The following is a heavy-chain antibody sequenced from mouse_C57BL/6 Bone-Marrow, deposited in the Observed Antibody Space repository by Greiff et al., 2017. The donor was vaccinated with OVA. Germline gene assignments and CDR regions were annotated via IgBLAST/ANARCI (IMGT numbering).Heavy chain of an antibody. Sequence: VHLVESGPGLVQPSQSLSITCTVSGFSLTSYGVHWVRQSPGKGLEWLGVIWSGGSTDYNAAFISRLSISKDDSKSQVFFKMNSLQADDTAIYYCARNPYDYDDAMDYWGQGTSVTVSS. CDR2: IWSGGST. V-gene: IGHV2-2*01. J-gene: IGHJ4*01. D-gene: IGHD2-4*01. CDR1: GFSLTSYG. CDR3: ARNPYDYDDAMDY.